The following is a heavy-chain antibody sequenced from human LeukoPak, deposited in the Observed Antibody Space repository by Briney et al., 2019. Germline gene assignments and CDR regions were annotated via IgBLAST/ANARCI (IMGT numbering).Heavy chain of an antibody. D-gene: IGHD3-10*01. CDR1: GYTFTDSY. CDR2: ISPNNGDT. J-gene: IGHJ4*02. CDR3: VRSPIGASAY. V-gene: IGHV1-2*02. Sequence: GASVKVSCEPSGYTFTDSYIHWVRQAPGVGLQWMGWISPNNGDTKYAEDFQDRVTMTRDTSISTAYMELTGLTPDDTAVYYCVRSPIGASAYWGRGTLVTVSS.